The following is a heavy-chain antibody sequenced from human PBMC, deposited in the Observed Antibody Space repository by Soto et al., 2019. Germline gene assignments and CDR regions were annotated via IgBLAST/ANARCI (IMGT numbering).Heavy chain of an antibody. CDR2: INPNSGGT. J-gene: IGHJ6*02. Sequence: SVKVSCKASGYTFTGYYMHWVRQAPGQGLEWMGWINPNSGGTNYAQKFQGWVTMTRDTSISTAYMELSRLRSDDTAVYYCARDYDTNYGMDVWGQGTTVTVSS. D-gene: IGHD3-9*01. CDR3: ARDYDTNYGMDV. V-gene: IGHV1-2*04. CDR1: GYTFTGYY.